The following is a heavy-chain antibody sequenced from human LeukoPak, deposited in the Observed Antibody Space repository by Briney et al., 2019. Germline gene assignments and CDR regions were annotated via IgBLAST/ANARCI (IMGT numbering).Heavy chain of an antibody. CDR1: GFTFSSYA. V-gene: IGHV3-30-3*01. CDR3: ARARLPSYCSSTSCSSTFDY. CDR2: ISYDGSDK. Sequence: GRSLRLSCAASGFTFSSYAMHWVRQAPGKGLEWVAVISYDGSDKYYADSVKGRFTISRDNSKNTLYLQMNSLRAEDTAVYYCARARLPSYCSSTSCSSTFDYWGQGTLVTVSS. J-gene: IGHJ4*02. D-gene: IGHD2-2*01.